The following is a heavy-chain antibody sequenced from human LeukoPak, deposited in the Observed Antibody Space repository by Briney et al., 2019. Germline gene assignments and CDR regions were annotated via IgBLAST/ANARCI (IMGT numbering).Heavy chain of an antibody. Sequence: SGTLSLTCAVSGGSISSNNWWGWVRQPPGKGLEWIGEIYHSGSPNYNPSLKSRVTISVDRSKNQFSLKLSSVTAADTAVYYCARGPLYCSGGSCYEYYGVDVWGQGTTVTVSS. CDR1: GGSISSNNW. CDR3: ARGPLYCSGGSCYEYYGVDV. J-gene: IGHJ6*02. V-gene: IGHV4-4*02. CDR2: IYHSGSP. D-gene: IGHD2-15*01.